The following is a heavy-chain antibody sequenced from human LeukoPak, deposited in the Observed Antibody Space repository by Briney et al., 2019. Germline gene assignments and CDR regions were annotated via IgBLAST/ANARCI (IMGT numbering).Heavy chain of an antibody. CDR2: INGGGGST. CDR3: AKGAGTDRT. Sequence: GESLRLSCTASGFTVSTNYMSWVRQAPGKGLEWVSGINGGGGSTYYADSVRGRFTISRDNSKNTLYLQMNSLRAEDTAVYYCAKGAGTDRTWGQGTLVTVSS. V-gene: IGHV3-23*01. CDR1: GFTVSTNY. J-gene: IGHJ5*02.